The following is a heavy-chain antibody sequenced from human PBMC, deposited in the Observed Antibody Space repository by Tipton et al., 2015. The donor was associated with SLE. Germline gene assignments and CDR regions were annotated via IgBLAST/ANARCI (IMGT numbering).Heavy chain of an antibody. J-gene: IGHJ4*02. D-gene: IGHD3-22*01. CDR3: ARGLNYYDSSGYSQFDY. CDR2: IYHSGST. V-gene: IGHV4-38-2*01. CDR1: GYSISSGYY. Sequence: TLSLTCAVSGYSISSGYYWGWIRQPPGKGLEWIGSIYHSGSTYYNPSLKSRVTISVDTSKNQFSLKLSSVTAADTAVYYCARGLNYYDSSGYSQFDYWGQGTLVTVPS.